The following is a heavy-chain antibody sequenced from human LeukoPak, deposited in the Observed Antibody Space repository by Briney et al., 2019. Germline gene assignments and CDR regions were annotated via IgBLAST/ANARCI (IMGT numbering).Heavy chain of an antibody. CDR1: GFTFSSYA. CDR3: AKYYSSSWHLFDY. D-gene: IGHD6-13*01. CDR2: ISGSGGST. Sequence: GGSLRLSCAASGFTFSSYAMSWVRQAPGKGPEWVSAISGSGGSTYYADSVKGWFTISRDNSKNTLYLQMNSLRAEDTAVYYCAKYYSSSWHLFDYWGQGTLVTVSS. V-gene: IGHV3-23*01. J-gene: IGHJ4*02.